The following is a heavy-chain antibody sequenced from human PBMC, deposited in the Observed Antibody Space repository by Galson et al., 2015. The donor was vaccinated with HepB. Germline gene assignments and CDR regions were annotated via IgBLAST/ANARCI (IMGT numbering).Heavy chain of an antibody. J-gene: IGHJ4*02. CDR1: GFTFSSSA. Sequence: SPRPPCAASGFTFSSSALSCFRLAPGKGLEWVSAISGSGGSTYYADSVKGRFTISRDKSKNTLYLQMNSLRAEDTAVYYCAKDRTCLVCPRGNYWGQGTLVTVSS. CDR2: ISGSGGST. V-gene: IGHV3-23*01. CDR3: AKDRTCLVCPRGNY. D-gene: IGHD2-8*01.